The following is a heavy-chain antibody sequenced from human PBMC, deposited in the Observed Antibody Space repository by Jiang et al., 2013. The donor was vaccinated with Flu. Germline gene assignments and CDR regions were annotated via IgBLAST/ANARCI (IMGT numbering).Heavy chain of an antibody. CDR2: VDPDDSSA. D-gene: IGHD1-1*01. CDR1: KFTNYY. V-gene: IGHV5-10-1*01. Sequence: KFTNYYITWVRQMPGRGLEWIGRVDPDDSSADYSPSFQGHVTISADKSINTAYLQWSSLKASDTAMYYCARQETGTTVDYYYYSMDVWGQGTTVTVSS. CDR3: ARQETGTTVDYYYYSMDV. J-gene: IGHJ6*02.